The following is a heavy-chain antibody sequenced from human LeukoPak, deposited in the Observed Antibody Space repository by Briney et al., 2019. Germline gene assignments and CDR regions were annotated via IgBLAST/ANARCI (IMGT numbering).Heavy chain of an antibody. Sequence: SETLSLTCTVSGGSISSYYWSRIRQPPGKGLEWIGYIYYSGSTNYNPSLKSRVTISVDTSKNQFSLKLSSVTAADTAVYYCARDIGDFTSGAFDIWGQGTMVTVSS. CDR1: GGSISSYY. J-gene: IGHJ3*02. D-gene: IGHD2-21*01. V-gene: IGHV4-59*01. CDR2: IYYSGST. CDR3: ARDIGDFTSGAFDI.